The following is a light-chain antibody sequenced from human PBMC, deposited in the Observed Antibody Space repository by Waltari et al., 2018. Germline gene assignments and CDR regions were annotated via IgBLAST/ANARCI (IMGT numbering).Light chain of an antibody. Sequence: DIQMTQSPSTLSASVGDRVTITCRASQNINSWLAWYQQKPGKAPKLLIYKASSLETGVPSRFSGSESGTEFTLTINSLQPDDFATYYCQQYENFPYSFGQGTKLEIK. J-gene: IGKJ2*03. CDR1: QNINSW. CDR3: QQYENFPYS. V-gene: IGKV1-5*03. CDR2: KAS.